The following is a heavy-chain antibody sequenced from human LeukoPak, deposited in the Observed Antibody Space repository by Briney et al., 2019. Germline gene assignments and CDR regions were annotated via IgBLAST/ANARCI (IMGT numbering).Heavy chain of an antibody. CDR3: ARGHYDFWSGYYPIYYYYGMDV. Sequence: ASVKASCKASGYTFTSYYMHWVRQAPGQGLEWMGIINPSGGSTSYAQKFQGRVTMTRDTSTSTVYMELSSLRSEDTAVYYCARGHYDFWSGYYPIYYYYGMDVWGQGTTVTVSS. CDR2: INPSGGST. V-gene: IGHV1-46*01. D-gene: IGHD3-3*01. CDR1: GYTFTSYY. J-gene: IGHJ6*02.